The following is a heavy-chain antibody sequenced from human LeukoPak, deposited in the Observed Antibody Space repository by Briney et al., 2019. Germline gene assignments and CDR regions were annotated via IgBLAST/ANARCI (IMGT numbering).Heavy chain of an antibody. Sequence: ASVKVSCKASGYTFTSYYMHWLRQAPGQGLEWMGIINPSGGSTSYAQKFQGRVTMTRDTSTSTVYMELSSLRSEDTAVYYCARGPIAADGKYYFDYWGQGTLVTVSS. V-gene: IGHV1-46*01. J-gene: IGHJ4*02. CDR3: ARGPIAADGKYYFDY. D-gene: IGHD6-13*01. CDR2: INPSGGST. CDR1: GYTFTSYY.